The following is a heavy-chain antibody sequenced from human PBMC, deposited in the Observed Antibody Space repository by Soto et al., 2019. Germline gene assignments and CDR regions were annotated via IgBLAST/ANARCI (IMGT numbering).Heavy chain of an antibody. V-gene: IGHV4-39*01. CDR2: LFYGGTT. J-gene: IGHJ4*02. CDR1: GGSISGYY. D-gene: IGHD3-10*01. Sequence: QVQLQESGPGLVKPSETLSLTCTVSGGSISGYYWTWIRQPPGKGLEWVGSLFYGGTTDYNPSLKMRLTMSLDTSKNHFSLKLRSVTAADTAVYYCARHRGPAPVYWGQGTLVTASS. CDR3: ARHRGPAPVY.